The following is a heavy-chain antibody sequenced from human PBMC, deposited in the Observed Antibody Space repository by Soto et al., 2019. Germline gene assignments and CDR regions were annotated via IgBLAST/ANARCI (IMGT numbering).Heavy chain of an antibody. CDR3: ASSAWEGEWGYDYGYYPYYYGMDG. V-gene: IGHV1-18*01. CDR2: ISAYNGNT. J-gene: IGHJ6*02. D-gene: IGHD4-17*01. Sequence: QVQLVQSGAEVKKPGASVKVSCKASGYTFTSYGISWVRQAPGQGRDWMGWISAYNGNTNYAQKLQGRVTMTTDTSTSTAYVELRSVRSDDTAVYCCASSAWEGEWGYDYGYYPYYYGMDGWGQGTTVTVS. CDR1: GYTFTSYG.